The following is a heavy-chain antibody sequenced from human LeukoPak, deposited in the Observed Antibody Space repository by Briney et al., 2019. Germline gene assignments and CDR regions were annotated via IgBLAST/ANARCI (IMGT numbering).Heavy chain of an antibody. CDR2: ISGSGGST. J-gene: IGHJ3*02. Sequence: PGGSLRLSCEASGFTFGSYAMSWVRQAPGKGLEWVSAISGSGGSTYYADSVKGRFTISRDNSKNTLYLQMNSLRAEDTAVYYCAKDQGPVVPAAIRAFDIWGQGTMVTVSS. V-gene: IGHV3-23*01. CDR1: GFTFGSYA. CDR3: AKDQGPVVPAAIRAFDI. D-gene: IGHD2-2*02.